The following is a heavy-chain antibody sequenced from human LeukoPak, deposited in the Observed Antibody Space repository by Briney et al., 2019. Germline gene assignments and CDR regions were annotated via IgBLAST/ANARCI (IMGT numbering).Heavy chain of an antibody. D-gene: IGHD3-10*02. CDR1: GFTFSSYE. CDR3: AELGITMIGGV. J-gene: IGHJ6*04. Sequence: GGSLRLSCAASGFTFSSYEMNWVRQAPGKGLEWVSYISSSGSTIYYADSVKGRFTISRDNAKNSLYLQMNSLTAEDTAVYYCAELGITMIGGVWGKGSTVTISS. CDR2: ISSSGSTI. V-gene: IGHV3-48*03.